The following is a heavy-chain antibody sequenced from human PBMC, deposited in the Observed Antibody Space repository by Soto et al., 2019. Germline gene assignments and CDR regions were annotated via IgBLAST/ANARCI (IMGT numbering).Heavy chain of an antibody. D-gene: IGHD2-2*02. CDR2: IYHSGNT. V-gene: IGHV4-31*03. Sequence: PSGTLSLNFTVSAGYITNRGSYWSCIRQHPGKGLEWIGNIYHSGNTYYNPSLKSRLTISVDTSKNHFSLMVDSVTAADTAVYYCARARFQVLYGKPYFDSWGQGTLVTVS. CDR1: AGYITNRGSY. CDR3: ARARFQVLYGKPYFDS. J-gene: IGHJ4*02.